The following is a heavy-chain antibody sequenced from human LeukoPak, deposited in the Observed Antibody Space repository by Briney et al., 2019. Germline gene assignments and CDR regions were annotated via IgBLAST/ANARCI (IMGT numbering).Heavy chain of an antibody. CDR3: ARGEISLQYCDY. D-gene: IGHD2/OR15-2a*01. CDR2: IYYSGST. J-gene: IGHJ4*02. V-gene: IGHV4-31*03. CDR1: GGSISSGGYY. Sequence: SHTLSLTCTVSGGSISSGGYYWSWIRQLPGKGLEWIGYIYYSGSTYYNSSLKNRVTISVDTSKNQFSLKLSSVTAADTAVYYCARGEISLQYCDYWGQGTLVTVSS.